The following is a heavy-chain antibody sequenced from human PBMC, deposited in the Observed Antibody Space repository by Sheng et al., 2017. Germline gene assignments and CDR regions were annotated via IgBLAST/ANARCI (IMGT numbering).Heavy chain of an antibody. CDR3: ARGRDCGSSSRCYGHSYYGLDV. CDR1: GVTFSSDW. D-gene: IGHD2-2*01. J-gene: IGHJ6*02. V-gene: IGHV3-74*02. CDR2: INPDGRRT. Sequence: EAQLEESGGRLVQPGGSLRLSCAASGVTFSSDWMHWVRQVPGKGLVWVARINPDGRRTDYADSVEGRFTISRDNAKSTLFFQLNSLRGEDTAVYYCARGRDCGSSSRCYGHSYYGLDVWDQGP.